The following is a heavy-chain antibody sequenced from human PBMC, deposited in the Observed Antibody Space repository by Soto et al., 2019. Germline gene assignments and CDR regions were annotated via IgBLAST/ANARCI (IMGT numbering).Heavy chain of an antibody. CDR1: GFTFTSSA. V-gene: IGHV1-58*01. Sequence: ASVKVSCKASGFTFTSSAVQWVRQARGQRLEWIGWIVVGSGNTNYAQKFQERVTITRDMSTSTAYMELSSLRSEDTAVYYCAAAYDFWSGIQRGYYYYGMDVWGQETTVTVSS. J-gene: IGHJ6*02. D-gene: IGHD3-3*01. CDR3: AAAYDFWSGIQRGYYYYGMDV. CDR2: IVVGSGNT.